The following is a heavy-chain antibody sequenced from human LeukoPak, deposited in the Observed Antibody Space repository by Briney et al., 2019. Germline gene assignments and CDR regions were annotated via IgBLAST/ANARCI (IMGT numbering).Heavy chain of an antibody. Sequence: SGTLSLTCAVSGDSVSNNIYWLSWVRQPPGKGLEWIGEMYHSGSSNYNPSLKSRVTISVDTSKNQFSLKLSSVTAADTAVYYCARANYGYSYGYLYYMDVWGKGTTVTVSS. CDR2: MYHSGSS. D-gene: IGHD5-18*01. J-gene: IGHJ6*03. CDR3: ARANYGYSYGYLYYMDV. V-gene: IGHV4-4*02. CDR1: GDSVSNNIYW.